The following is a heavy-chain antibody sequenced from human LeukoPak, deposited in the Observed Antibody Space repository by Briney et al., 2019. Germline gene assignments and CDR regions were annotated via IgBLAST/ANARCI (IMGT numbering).Heavy chain of an antibody. CDR2: ISHTGSTM. D-gene: IGHD4/OR15-4a*01. CDR3: ARALNRHIGAFEY. J-gene: IGHJ4*02. Sequence: GGSLRLSCAASGFSFSSYSMNWVRQAPGKGLEWVSYISHTGSTMSYADSVKGRFTISRDSSKNTLYLHMNSLRVEDTATYFCARALNRHIGAFEYWGQGALVTVSS. V-gene: IGHV3-48*01. CDR1: GFSFSSYS.